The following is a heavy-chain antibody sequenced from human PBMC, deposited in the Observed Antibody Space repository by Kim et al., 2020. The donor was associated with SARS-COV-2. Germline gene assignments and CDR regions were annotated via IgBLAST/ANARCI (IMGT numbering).Heavy chain of an antibody. CDR1: GFTFSSYD. CDR2: IGTAGDT. V-gene: IGHV3-13*01. Sequence: GGSLRLSCAASGFTFSSYDMHWVRQATGKGLEWVSAIGTAGDTYYPGSVKGRFTISRENAKNSLYLQMNSLRAGDTAVYYCARGALYSYGHLDYFDYWGQGTLVTVSS. D-gene: IGHD5-18*01. CDR3: ARGALYSYGHLDYFDY. J-gene: IGHJ4*02.